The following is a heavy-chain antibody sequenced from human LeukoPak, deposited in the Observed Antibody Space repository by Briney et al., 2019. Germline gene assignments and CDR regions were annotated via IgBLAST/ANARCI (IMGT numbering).Heavy chain of an antibody. CDR1: GYTFPSYY. D-gene: IGHD5-12*01. CDR3: AREGGGVDIVATIVY. J-gene: IGHJ4*02. V-gene: IGHV1-46*01. Sequence: ASVKGSCKASGYTFPSYYMHWVRQAPGQGLEWMGIINPSGGSTSYAQKFQGRVTMTRDTSTSTVYMELSSLRSEDTAVYYCAREGGGVDIVATIVYWGQGTLVTVSS. CDR2: INPSGGST.